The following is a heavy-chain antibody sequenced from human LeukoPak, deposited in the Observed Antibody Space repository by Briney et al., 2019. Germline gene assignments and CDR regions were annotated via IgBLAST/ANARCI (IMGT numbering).Heavy chain of an antibody. V-gene: IGHV4-4*02. D-gene: IGHD2-15*01. Sequence: PSETLSLTCAVSGGSLTNSNWWSWVRQPPGKGLKWIGEIYHDGSANYSPSLKSRVTISVDKSKNQFSLNLNSVTAADTAVYYCARANLLRGFTSGLYYYFYIDVWGKGTTVAVSS. CDR3: ARANLLRGFTSGLYYYFYIDV. CDR2: IYHDGSA. J-gene: IGHJ6*03. CDR1: GGSLTNSNW.